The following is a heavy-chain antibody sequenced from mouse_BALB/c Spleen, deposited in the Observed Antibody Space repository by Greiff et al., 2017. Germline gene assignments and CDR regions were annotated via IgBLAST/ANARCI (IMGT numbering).Heavy chain of an antibody. J-gene: IGHJ4*01. CDR2: ISYDGSN. CDR1: GYSITSGYY. D-gene: IGHD1-1*01. V-gene: IGHV3-6*02. Sequence: DVQLQESGPGLVKPSQSLPLTCSVTGYSITSGYYWNWIRQFPGNKLEWMGYISYDGSNNYNPSLKNRISITRDTSKNQFFLKLNSVTTEDTATYYCARETTVVADAMDYWGQGTSVTVSS. CDR3: ARETTVVADAMDY.